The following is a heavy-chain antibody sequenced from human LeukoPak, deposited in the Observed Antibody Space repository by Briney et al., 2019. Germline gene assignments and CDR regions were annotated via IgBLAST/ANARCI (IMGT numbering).Heavy chain of an antibody. D-gene: IGHD2-2*01. CDR3: AKDAYLVVPAANYYYYGMDV. CDR2: IGVVGGST. Sequence: GGPLEFPWEAPGSTFRSKPLSWFRRAPGKGLEWSSLIGVVGGSTYYADSVKGRFTISRDNSKNTLYLQMNSLRAEDTAVYYCAKDAYLVVPAANYYYYGMDVWGQGTTVTVSS. J-gene: IGHJ6*02. CDR1: GSTFRSKP. V-gene: IGHV3-23*01.